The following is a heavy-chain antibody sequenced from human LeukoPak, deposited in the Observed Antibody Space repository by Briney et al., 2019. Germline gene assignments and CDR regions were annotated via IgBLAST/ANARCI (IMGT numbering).Heavy chain of an antibody. J-gene: IGHJ5*02. CDR1: GGTCSSYA. CDR2: IIPIFGTA. Sequence: SVKVSCKASGGTCSSYAISWVRQAPGQGLEWMGGIIPIFGTANYAQKFQGRVTITADKSTSTAYMELSSLRSEDTAVYYCARVGITMVRGANNWFDPWGQGTLVTVSS. CDR3: ARVGITMVRGANNWFDP. V-gene: IGHV1-69*06. D-gene: IGHD3-10*01.